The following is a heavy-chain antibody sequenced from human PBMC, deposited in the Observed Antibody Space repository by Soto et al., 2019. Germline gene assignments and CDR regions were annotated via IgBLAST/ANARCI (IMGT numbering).Heavy chain of an antibody. CDR3: ARVSLRGYFDY. J-gene: IGHJ4*02. V-gene: IGHV4-30-4*01. Sequence: SETLSLTCTVSGGSISSGVYYWSWIRQPPGKGLDWIGYIYYSGSTYYNPSLKSRVTISVDTSKNQFPLKLSSVTAADTAVYYCARVSLRGYFDYWGQGALVTVSS. CDR2: IYYSGST. D-gene: IGHD3-3*01. CDR1: GGSISSGVYY.